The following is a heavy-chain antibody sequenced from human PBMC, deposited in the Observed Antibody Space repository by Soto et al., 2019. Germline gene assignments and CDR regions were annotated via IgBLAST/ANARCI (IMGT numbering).Heavy chain of an antibody. CDR3: ARDPAYGTSQFES. CDR1: GGSSSPYF. D-gene: IGHD2-21*01. CDR2: IYYSGST. Sequence: SSETLSLTCTVSGGSSSPYFWNWIWQPPGKGLEWIAYIYYSGSTSYNPSLKSRVTISVDTSKNHFSLHLSSVTAADTAVYYCARDPAYGTSQFESWGQGTLVTVSS. V-gene: IGHV4-59*01. J-gene: IGHJ4*02.